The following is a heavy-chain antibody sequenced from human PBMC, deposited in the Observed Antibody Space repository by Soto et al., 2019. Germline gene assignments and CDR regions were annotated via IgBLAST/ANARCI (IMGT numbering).Heavy chain of an antibody. Sequence: SVKVSCKTSGFTFSSSAVHWVRQARGQGLQWMGWIDGYSGNTNYAQKLQERVTMSTDTSTSTAYMELRSLRPDDTAVYYCARMGDVPYYYYGMDVWGQGTTVTVSS. D-gene: IGHD3-16*01. J-gene: IGHJ6*02. CDR2: IDGYSGNT. CDR1: GFTFSSSA. V-gene: IGHV1-58*01. CDR3: ARMGDVPYYYYGMDV.